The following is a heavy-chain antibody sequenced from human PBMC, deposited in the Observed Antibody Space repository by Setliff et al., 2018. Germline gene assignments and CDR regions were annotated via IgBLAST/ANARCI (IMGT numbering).Heavy chain of an antibody. CDR2: ISASGRTT. Sequence: GGSLRLSCAASRFTFSNYAMSWVRQAPGKGLEWVSAISASGRTTYSADSVKGRFTISRDNSKNALYLQMNSLRAEDTAVYYCARDRSHNYYDSSGYSTEKWGQGTLVTVSS. CDR1: RFTFSNYA. V-gene: IGHV3-23*01. D-gene: IGHD3-22*01. CDR3: ARDRSHNYYDSSGYSTEK. J-gene: IGHJ4*02.